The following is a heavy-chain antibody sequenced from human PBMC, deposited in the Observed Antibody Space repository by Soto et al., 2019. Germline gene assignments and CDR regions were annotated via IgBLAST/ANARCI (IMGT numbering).Heavy chain of an antibody. V-gene: IGHV3-33*06. CDR1: GFTFSNYG. CDR2: IWYDGSNK. CDR3: AKDLYSGYDFFFDY. J-gene: IGHJ4*02. Sequence: PGGSLRLSCAASGFTFSNYGMHWVRQAPGKGLEWVAVIWYDGSNKYYADSVKGRFTISGDNSKNTLYLQMNSLRAEDTAVYYCAKDLYSGYDFFFDYWGQGTLVTVSS. D-gene: IGHD5-12*01.